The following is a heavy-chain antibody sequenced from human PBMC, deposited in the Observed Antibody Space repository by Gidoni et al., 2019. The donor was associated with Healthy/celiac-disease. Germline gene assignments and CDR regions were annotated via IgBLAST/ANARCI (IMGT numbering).Heavy chain of an antibody. Sequence: EVQLLESGGGLVQPGGSLRLPCAASGFTFSSYAMRWVRQAPGKGLEWVSAISGSGGSTYYADSVKGRFTISRDNSKNTLYLQMNSLRAEDTAVYYCAKDLLITMIVVVTPVDDYWGQGTLVTVSS. V-gene: IGHV3-23*01. J-gene: IGHJ4*02. CDR2: ISGSGGST. D-gene: IGHD3-22*01. CDR3: AKDLLITMIVVVTPVDDY. CDR1: GFTFSSYA.